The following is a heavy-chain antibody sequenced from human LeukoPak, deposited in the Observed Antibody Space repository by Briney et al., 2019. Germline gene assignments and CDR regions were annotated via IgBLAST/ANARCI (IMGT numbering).Heavy chain of an antibody. D-gene: IGHD1-26*01. CDR1: GFTFSSYA. CDR3: ATSKYSGSY. J-gene: IGHJ4*02. CDR2: ISYDGSNK. Sequence: GGSLRLSCAASGFTFSSYAMHWVRQAPGKGLEWVAVISYDGSNKYYADSVKGRFTISRDNSKNTLNLQMNSLRAEDTAVYYCATSKYSGSYWGQGTLVTVSS. V-gene: IGHV3-30*04.